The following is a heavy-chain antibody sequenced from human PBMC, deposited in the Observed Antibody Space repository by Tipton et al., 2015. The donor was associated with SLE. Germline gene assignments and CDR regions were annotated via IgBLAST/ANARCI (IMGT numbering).Heavy chain of an antibody. CDR3: ARRGYPPVS. V-gene: IGHV4-31*03. CDR2: IYYSGDT. D-gene: IGHD6-13*01. CDR1: GGSISSSDYY. J-gene: IGHJ5*02. Sequence: TLSLTCTVSGGSISSSDYYWTWIRQHPGKGLEWIGYIYYSGDTYYNPSLKSRVTMSMDTSKNQFSLKLSSVTAADTAVYYCARRGYPPVSWGQGTLVTVSS.